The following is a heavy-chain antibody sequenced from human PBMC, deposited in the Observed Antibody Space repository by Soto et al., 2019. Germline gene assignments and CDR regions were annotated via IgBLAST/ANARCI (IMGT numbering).Heavy chain of an antibody. D-gene: IGHD6-13*01. CDR3: ARHQSHSSSYVDP. Sequence: SETLSLTCTVSGGFISSSSYYWGWIRQPPGKGLEWIGSIYYSGSTYYNPSLKSRVTISVDTSKNQFSLKLSSVTAADTAVYYCARHQSHSSSYVDPWGQGTLVTVSS. V-gene: IGHV4-39*01. CDR2: IYYSGST. J-gene: IGHJ5*02. CDR1: GGFISSSSYY.